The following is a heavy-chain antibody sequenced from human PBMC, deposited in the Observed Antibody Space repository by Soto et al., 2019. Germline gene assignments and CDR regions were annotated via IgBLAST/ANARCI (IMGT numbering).Heavy chain of an antibody. V-gene: IGHV4-34*01. Sequence: SETLSLTCAVYGGSFSGYYWSWIRQPPGKGLEWIGEINHSGSTNYNPSLKSRVTISVDPSKNQFSLKLSSVTAADTAVYYCARGGNYYYGMDVWGQGTTVTVSS. CDR2: INHSGST. CDR3: ARGGNYYYGMDV. J-gene: IGHJ6*02. CDR1: GGSFSGYY.